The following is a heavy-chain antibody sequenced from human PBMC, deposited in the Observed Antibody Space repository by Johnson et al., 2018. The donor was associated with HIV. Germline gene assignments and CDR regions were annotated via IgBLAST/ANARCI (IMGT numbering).Heavy chain of an antibody. D-gene: IGHD2-21*01. J-gene: IGHJ3*02. CDR1: GFTFSSYG. CDR3: AREVHIVVVSSFRWAFDI. CDR2: ISNDGSIK. Sequence: QVQLVESGGGVVQPGGSLRLSCAASGFTFSSYGMHWVRQAPGKGLEWVAFISNDGSIKFSADSVKGRFTISRDNSKNTLYLQMNSLRAEDTAVYYCAREVHIVVVSSFRWAFDIWGQGTLVTVSS. V-gene: IGHV3-30*19.